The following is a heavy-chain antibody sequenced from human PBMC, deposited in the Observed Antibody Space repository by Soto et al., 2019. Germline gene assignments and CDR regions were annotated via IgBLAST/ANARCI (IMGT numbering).Heavy chain of an antibody. CDR2: IIPIFGTA. J-gene: IGHJ6*02. CDR3: ARVRQRYYYYGMDV. CDR1: GGTFSSYA. D-gene: IGHD6-25*01. Sequence: ASVKVSCKASGGTFSSYAISWVRQAPGQGLEWMGGIIPIFGTANYAQKFQGRVTITADESTSTAYMELSSLRSEETAVYYCARVRQRYYYYGMDVWGQGTTVTVS. V-gene: IGHV1-69*13.